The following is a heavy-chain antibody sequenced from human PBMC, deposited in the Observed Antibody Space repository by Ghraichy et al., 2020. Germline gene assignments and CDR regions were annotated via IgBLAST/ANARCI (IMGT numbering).Heavy chain of an antibody. Sequence: ESLNISCTVSGGSISSDYWSWIRQPPGKGLGWIGFISYTGSTNYNPSLKSRVTISLDTSKNQFSLSLTSVTAADTAVYYCVRQDSGYSYGYVIWGQGTMVTVSS. CDR3: VRQDSGYSYGYVI. D-gene: IGHD5-18*01. J-gene: IGHJ3*02. V-gene: IGHV4-59*08. CDR2: ISYTGST. CDR1: GGSISSDY.